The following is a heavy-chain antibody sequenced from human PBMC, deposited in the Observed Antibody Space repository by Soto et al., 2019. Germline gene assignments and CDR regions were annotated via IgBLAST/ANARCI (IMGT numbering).Heavy chain of an antibody. D-gene: IGHD2-2*01. CDR1: GGSISSSS. V-gene: IGHV4-59*01. CDR3: ARARFCTSTSCYHYFDF. Sequence: SETLSLTCTVSGGSISSSSWSWIRQPPGRGLEWIGYIYNNGRTDYNPSLKSRVTISVDTSKNHFSLKLSSVTPAGTAVYYCARARFCTSTSCYHYFDFWGQGTLVTVSS. CDR2: IYNNGRT. J-gene: IGHJ4*02.